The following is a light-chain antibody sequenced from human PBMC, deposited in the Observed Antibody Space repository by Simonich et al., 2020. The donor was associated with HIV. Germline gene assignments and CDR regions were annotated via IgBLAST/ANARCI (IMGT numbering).Light chain of an antibody. CDR2: AAS. V-gene: IGKV1-NL1*01. CDR3: QQYYSTPT. CDR1: QDISTS. J-gene: IGKJ4*01. Sequence: DIQMTQSPSSLSASVGDRVTITCRAGQDISTSLVWYQQKPGKAPKLLLYAASRLESGVPSRFSGSGSGTDYTLTISSLQPEDFAAYYCQQYYSTPTFGGGTKVEIK.